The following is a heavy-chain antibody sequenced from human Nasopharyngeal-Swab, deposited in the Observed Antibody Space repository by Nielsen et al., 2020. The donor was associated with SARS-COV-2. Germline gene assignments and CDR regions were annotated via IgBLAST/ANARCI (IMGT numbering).Heavy chain of an antibody. CDR1: GFTFSSYA. D-gene: IGHD4-23*01. CDR2: ISYDGSNK. V-gene: IGHV3-30-3*01. Sequence: GESLKISCAASGFTFSSYAMHWVRQAPGKGLEWVAVISYDGSNKYYADSVKGRFTISRDNSKNTLYLQMNSLRAEDTAVYYCARDKAYGGNPLFYWYFDLWGRGTLVTVSS. CDR3: ARDKAYGGNPLFYWYFDL. J-gene: IGHJ2*01.